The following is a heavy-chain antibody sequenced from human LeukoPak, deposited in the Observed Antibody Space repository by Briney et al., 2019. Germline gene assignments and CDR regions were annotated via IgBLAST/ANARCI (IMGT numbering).Heavy chain of an antibody. CDR3: ARRFSGYYYVLFTY. D-gene: IGHD3-10*02. Sequence: PGGSLRLSCAASGFTFSSYCINWVRQAPGKGLEWVANIKQDGSEKYYVDSVKGRFTISRDNTKNSLYLQMNSLRGEDTAVYYCARRFSGYYYVLFTYCGQGTLVTVSS. CDR1: GFTFSSYC. J-gene: IGHJ1*01. V-gene: IGHV3-7*01. CDR2: IKQDGSEK.